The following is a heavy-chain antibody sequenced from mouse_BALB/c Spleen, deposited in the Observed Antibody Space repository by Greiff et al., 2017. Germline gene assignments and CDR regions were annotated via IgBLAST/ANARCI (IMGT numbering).Heavy chain of an antibody. CDR3: ARDDYDVRKTY. V-gene: IGHV5-9-4*01. CDR2: ISSGGSYT. Sequence: EVKLVESGGGLVKPGGSLKLSCAASGFTFSSYAMSWVRQSPEKRLEWVADISSGGSYTYYPDTVTGRFTISRDNAKNTLYLEMSSLRSEDTAMYYCARDDYDVRKTYGGQGSLVTVSA. CDR1: GFTFSSYA. J-gene: IGHJ3*01. D-gene: IGHD2-4*01.